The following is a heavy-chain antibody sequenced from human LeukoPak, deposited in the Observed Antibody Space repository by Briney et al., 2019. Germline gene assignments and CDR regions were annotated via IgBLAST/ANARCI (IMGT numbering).Heavy chain of an antibody. J-gene: IGHJ4*02. CDR1: GGSVSDYS. CDR3: AGQGGSYYAIDD. CDR2: INHSVNT. Sequence: PSETLSLICGVYGGSVSDYSWSWIRQPPGKGLEFIGEINHSVNTNFNPSLKSRVTISVDTSKNQVSLRLSSVTAADTAVYYCAGQGGSYYAIDDWGQGTLVTVSS. D-gene: IGHD1-26*01. V-gene: IGHV4-34*01.